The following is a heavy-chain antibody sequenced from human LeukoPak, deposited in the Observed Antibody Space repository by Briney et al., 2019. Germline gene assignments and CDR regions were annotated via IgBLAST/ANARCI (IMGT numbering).Heavy chain of an antibody. D-gene: IGHD6-19*01. J-gene: IGHJ4*02. CDR1: GFTFSSYD. Sequence: GGSLRLSCAASGFTFSSYDMSWVRQAPGRGLEWVSAIGGGGTPYYADYVKGRFTISRDNSKNTLYLQMNSLRAEDTAVYYCAKDDHGGSGWRDYFDQWGQGTLVTVSS. V-gene: IGHV3-23*01. CDR3: AKDDHGGSGWRDYFDQ. CDR2: IGGGGTP.